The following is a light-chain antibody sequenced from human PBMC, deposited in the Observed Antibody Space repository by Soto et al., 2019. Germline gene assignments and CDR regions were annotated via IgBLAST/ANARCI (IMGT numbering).Light chain of an antibody. J-gene: IGKJ5*01. CDR2: GAS. Sequence: ESVLTQSPGTLSLSPGEGATLCCRASQSVSSSFLAWCQHKPGQSPRLLIYGASIRATGVPARFSGSGSGTEFILTISSVESEDFAIYYCQQHNDWPTLGQGTRLEIK. V-gene: IGKV3D-20*02. CDR3: QQHNDWPT. CDR1: QSVSSSF.